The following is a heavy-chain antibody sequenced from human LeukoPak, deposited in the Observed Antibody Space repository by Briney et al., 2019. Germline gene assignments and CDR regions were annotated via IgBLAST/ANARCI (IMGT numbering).Heavy chain of an antibody. CDR1: GSTFSSYA. CDR2: ISGSGGST. J-gene: IGHJ6*02. CDR3: AKDLPIVVVPAAIDYYYYGMDV. D-gene: IGHD2-2*02. Sequence: GGSLRLSCAASGSTFSSYAMSWVRQAPGKGLEWVSAISGSGGSTYYADSVKGRFTISRDNSKNTLYLQMNSLRAEDTAVYYCAKDLPIVVVPAAIDYYYYGMDVWGQGTTVTVSS. V-gene: IGHV3-23*01.